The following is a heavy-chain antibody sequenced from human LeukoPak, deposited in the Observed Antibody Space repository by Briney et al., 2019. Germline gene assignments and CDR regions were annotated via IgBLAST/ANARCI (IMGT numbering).Heavy chain of an antibody. V-gene: IGHV3-48*03. D-gene: IGHD2-8*02. Sequence: GGSLRPSCAASGFTFSSYEMNWVRQAPGKGLEWVSYICRSGSTIYYADSVRGRFTISRDKAKNSLYLQMNSLRAEDTAVYYCARLVRSRTDAFDIWGQGTMVTVSS. CDR2: ICRSGSTI. J-gene: IGHJ3*02. CDR1: GFTFSSYE. CDR3: ARLVRSRTDAFDI.